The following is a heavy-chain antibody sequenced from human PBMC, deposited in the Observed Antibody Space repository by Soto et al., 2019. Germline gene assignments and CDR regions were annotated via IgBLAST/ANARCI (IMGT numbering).Heavy chain of an antibody. CDR3: ARDPLEWLSGWFDP. CDR2: ISSSSSTI. D-gene: IGHD3-3*01. Sequence: EVQLVESGGGLVQPGGSLRLSCAASGFTFSSYSMNWVRQAPGKGLEWVSYISSSSSTIYYADSVKGRFTISRDNAKNSLYLHMNSLRDEDTAVYYCARDPLEWLSGWFDPWGQGTLVTVSS. CDR1: GFTFSSYS. J-gene: IGHJ5*02. V-gene: IGHV3-48*02.